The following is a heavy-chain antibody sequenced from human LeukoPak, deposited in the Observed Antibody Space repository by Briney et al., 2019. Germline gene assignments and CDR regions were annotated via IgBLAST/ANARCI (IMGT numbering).Heavy chain of an antibody. Sequence: GGSLRLSCAASGFTFDDYAMHWVRQAPGKGLEWVSLISGDGGTTYYADSVKGRFTISRDNSKNSLYLQMNSLRTEDTALYYCAKNYYYDSSGAFDYWGQGTLVTVSS. CDR1: GFTFDDYA. J-gene: IGHJ4*02. CDR2: ISGDGGTT. CDR3: AKNYYYDSSGAFDY. V-gene: IGHV3-43*02. D-gene: IGHD3-22*01.